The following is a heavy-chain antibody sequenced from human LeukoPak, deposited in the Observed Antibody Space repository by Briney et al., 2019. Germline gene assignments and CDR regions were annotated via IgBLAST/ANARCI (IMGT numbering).Heavy chain of an antibody. V-gene: IGHV1-8*01. CDR2: MNPKSGNT. J-gene: IGHJ5*02. D-gene: IGHD2-2*01. CDR3: ARVVRQCSSTRSSTTCYYRNWFDR. CDR1: GYSFTSYD. Sequence: ASVKVSCKASGYSFTSYDINWVRQANGQGLEWMGWMNPKSGNTGYVQKFQGRVTMTRNTSINTAYMELSSLRSEDTAVYYCARVVRQCSSTRSSTTCYYRNWFDRWGQGTLVTVAS.